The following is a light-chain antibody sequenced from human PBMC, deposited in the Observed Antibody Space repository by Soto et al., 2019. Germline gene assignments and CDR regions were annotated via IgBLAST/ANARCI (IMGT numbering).Light chain of an antibody. CDR2: AAS. V-gene: IGKV1-27*01. J-gene: IGKJ1*01. Sequence: DIQMTQSPSSLSASVGDRVTITYRASQGISNYLAWYQQKPGKVPKLLIFAASTLQSGVPSRFSGSGSGTDFTLIISSLQPEDVATYYCQKYNSAPPTFGQGTKVEIK. CDR3: QKYNSAPPT. CDR1: QGISNY.